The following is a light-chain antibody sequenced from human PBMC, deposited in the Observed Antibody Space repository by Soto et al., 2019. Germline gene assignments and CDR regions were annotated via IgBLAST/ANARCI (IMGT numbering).Light chain of an antibody. J-gene: IGLJ3*02. CDR2: EVS. CDR3: SSYTSSSTQV. V-gene: IGLV2-14*01. CDR1: SSDVGGYNY. Sequence: QSVLTQPASVCGSPGQSITISCNGTSSDVGGYNYVSWYQQHPGKAPKLMIYEVSNRSSGVSNRFSGSKSGNTASLTISGLQAEDEADYYCSSYTSSSTQVFGGGTKLTVL.